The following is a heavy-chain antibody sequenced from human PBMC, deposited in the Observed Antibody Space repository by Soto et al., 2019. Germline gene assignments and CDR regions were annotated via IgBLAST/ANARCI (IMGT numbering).Heavy chain of an antibody. J-gene: IGHJ6*03. CDR3: ATRECSSTSCYVSRNYYYYYMDV. Sequence: ASVKVSCKVSGYTLTELSMHWVRQAPGKGLEWMGGFDPEDGETIYAQKFQGRVTMTEDTSTDTAYMELSSLRSEDTAVYYCATRECSSTSCYVSRNYYYYYMDVWGKGTTVTVSS. V-gene: IGHV1-24*01. CDR1: GYTLTELS. CDR2: FDPEDGET. D-gene: IGHD2-2*01.